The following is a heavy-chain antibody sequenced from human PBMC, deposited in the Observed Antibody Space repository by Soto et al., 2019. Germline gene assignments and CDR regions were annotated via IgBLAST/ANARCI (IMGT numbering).Heavy chain of an antibody. D-gene: IGHD2-21*01. CDR3: AIGLYSGDQ. V-gene: IGHV1-46*01. J-gene: IGHJ5*02. CDR1: GYIFTNYY. Sequence: QVRLVQSGAEVKKPGASVKVSCKASGYIFTNYYIHWVRQAPGQGLEWMAIINPNGGSTNCAQEFQGRITLTRDTSTSTVYMYLSSLTSEDTAVYYCAIGLYSGDQWGQGTLVTVSS. CDR2: INPNGGST.